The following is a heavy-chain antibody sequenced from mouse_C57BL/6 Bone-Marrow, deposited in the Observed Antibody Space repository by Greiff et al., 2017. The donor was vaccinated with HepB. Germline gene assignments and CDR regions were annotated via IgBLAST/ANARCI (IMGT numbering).Heavy chain of an antibody. Sequence: DVMLVESGGGLVQSGRSLILSCATSGFTFSDFYMEWVRQAPGKGLEWIAASRNKANDYTTEYSASVQGRFSVSSDTSQSILYLQMNALRAEDTAIYYCARGGFDYWGQGTTLTVSS. CDR3: ARGGFDY. CDR2: SRNKANDYTT. J-gene: IGHJ2*01. CDR1: GFTFSDFY. V-gene: IGHV7-1*01.